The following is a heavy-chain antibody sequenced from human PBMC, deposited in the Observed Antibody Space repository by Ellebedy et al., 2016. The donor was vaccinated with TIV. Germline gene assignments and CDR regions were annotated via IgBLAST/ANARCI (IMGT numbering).Heavy chain of an antibody. V-gene: IGHV1-8*01. Sequence: ASVKVSXXASGYTFTSYDINWVRQATGQGLEWMGWMNPNSGNTGYAQKFQGRVTMTRNTSISTAYMELSSLRSEDTAVYYCARDTTRRTRYYYYMDVWGKGTTVTVSS. CDR2: MNPNSGNT. CDR1: GYTFTSYD. D-gene: IGHD1-14*01. CDR3: ARDTTRRTRYYYYMDV. J-gene: IGHJ6*03.